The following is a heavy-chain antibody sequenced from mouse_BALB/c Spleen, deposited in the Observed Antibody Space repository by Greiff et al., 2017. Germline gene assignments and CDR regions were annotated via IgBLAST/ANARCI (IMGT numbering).Heavy chain of an antibody. J-gene: IGHJ2*01. Sequence: EVQVVESGGGLVQPGGSLKLSCAASGFTFSSYTMSWVRQTPEKRLEWVAYISNGGGSTYYPDTVKGRFTISRDNAKNTLYLQMSSLKSEDTAMYYCARRYGSSYYFDYWGQGTTLTVSS. V-gene: IGHV5-12-2*01. CDR3: ARRYGSSYYFDY. D-gene: IGHD1-1*01. CDR1: GFTFSSYT. CDR2: ISNGGGST.